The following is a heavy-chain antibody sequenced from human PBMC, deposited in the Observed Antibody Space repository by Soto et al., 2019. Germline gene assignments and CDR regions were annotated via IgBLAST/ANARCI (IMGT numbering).Heavy chain of an antibody. Sequence: GESLKISCKGSGYSFTSYWIGWVRQMPGKGLEWMGIIYPGDSDTRYSPSFQGQVTISADKSISTAYLQWSSLKASDTAMYYCARSMGAARQYNWFDPWGQGTLVTVSS. D-gene: IGHD6-6*01. CDR2: IYPGDSDT. V-gene: IGHV5-51*01. CDR1: GYSFTSYW. J-gene: IGHJ5*02. CDR3: ARSMGAARQYNWFDP.